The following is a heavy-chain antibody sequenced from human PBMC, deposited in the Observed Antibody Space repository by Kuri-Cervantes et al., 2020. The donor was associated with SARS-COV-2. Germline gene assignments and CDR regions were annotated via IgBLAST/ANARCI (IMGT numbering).Heavy chain of an antibody. CDR2: ISYDGSNK. Sequence: GGSLRLSCAASGFTFSSYVMHWVRQAPGKGLEWVAVISYDGSNKYYADSVKGRFTISRDNSKNTLYLQMNSLRAEDTAVYYCARTLGEDIVVVPAATFDYWGQGTLVTVSS. D-gene: IGHD2-2*01. CDR1: GFTFSSYV. J-gene: IGHJ4*02. CDR3: ARTLGEDIVVVPAATFDY. V-gene: IGHV3-30-3*01.